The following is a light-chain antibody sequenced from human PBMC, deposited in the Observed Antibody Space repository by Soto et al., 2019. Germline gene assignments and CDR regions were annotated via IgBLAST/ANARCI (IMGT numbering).Light chain of an antibody. CDR3: QQYNDWPLT. Sequence: EIVMTQSPATLSVSPGERATLSCRASQSVSSSVAWYQQKPGQAPRLLISDASTRATGIPARFSGSGSGTEFTLTISSLQSEDSAVYYCQQYNDWPLTFGGGTKVDIK. V-gene: IGKV3D-15*01. CDR1: QSVSSS. J-gene: IGKJ4*01. CDR2: DAS.